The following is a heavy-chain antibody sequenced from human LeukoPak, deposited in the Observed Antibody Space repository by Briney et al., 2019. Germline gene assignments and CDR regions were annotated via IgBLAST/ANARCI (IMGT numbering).Heavy chain of an antibody. Sequence: GGSLRLTCAASGFTFSKSWMNWVRQAPGKGLEWVANIKQDGSEKYYVDSVKGRFTISRDNAKNSLFLQMNSLGAEDTAVYYCAKNVNPAFLPSLDYWGQGTLVTVSS. D-gene: IGHD5-18*01. CDR2: IKQDGSEK. J-gene: IGHJ4*02. CDR1: GFTFSKSW. CDR3: AKNVNPAFLPSLDY. V-gene: IGHV3-7*01.